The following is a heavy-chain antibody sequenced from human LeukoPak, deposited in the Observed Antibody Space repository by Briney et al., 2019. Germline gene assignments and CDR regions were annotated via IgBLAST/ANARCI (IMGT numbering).Heavy chain of an antibody. Sequence: ASVKVSCKASGYTFTGYYMHWVRQAPGQGLEWMGRINPNSGGTNYAQKFQGRVTMTRDTSISTAYMELSRLRSDDTAVYYCAREPAAGTSPDYWGQGTLVTVSS. J-gene: IGHJ4*02. CDR3: AREPAAGTSPDY. D-gene: IGHD6-13*01. CDR2: INPNSGGT. V-gene: IGHV1-2*06. CDR1: GYTFTGYY.